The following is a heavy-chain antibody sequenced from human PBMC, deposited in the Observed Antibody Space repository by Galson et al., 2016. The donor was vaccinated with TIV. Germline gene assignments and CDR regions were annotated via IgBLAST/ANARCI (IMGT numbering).Heavy chain of an antibody. Sequence: SVKVSCKASGYTFNNFGVSWVRQAPGQGLEWMGWISAYNGETNYAQKFQDRVTLTTDTSTNTAYMELRSLTSDDTAVYYCARSGYTYGLIGFPSSYWYFDLWGRGTLVTVSS. D-gene: IGHD5-18*01. CDR3: ARSGYTYGLIGFPSSYWYFDL. J-gene: IGHJ2*01. CDR1: GYTFNNFG. V-gene: IGHV1-18*01. CDR2: ISAYNGET.